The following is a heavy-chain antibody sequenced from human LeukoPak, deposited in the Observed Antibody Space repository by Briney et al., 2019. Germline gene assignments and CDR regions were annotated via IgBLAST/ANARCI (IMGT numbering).Heavy chain of an antibody. V-gene: IGHV3-7*01. CDR1: VFIHKRYW. Sequence: GGSLSLPCAVSVFIHKRYWTRWVRQTPGKGREGVANIKEDGSEKHYMDSVKGRFTISRDNAKNSLYLEMNSLRAEDTAVYYCASNWNYVRGYGMDVWGQGTTVIVSS. J-gene: IGHJ6*02. D-gene: IGHD1-7*01. CDR3: ASNWNYVRGYGMDV. CDR2: IKEDGSEK.